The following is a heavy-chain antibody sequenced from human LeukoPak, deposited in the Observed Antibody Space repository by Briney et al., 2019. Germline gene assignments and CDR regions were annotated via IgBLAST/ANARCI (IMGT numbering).Heavy chain of an antibody. V-gene: IGHV4-4*01. Sequence: SETLSLTCGVSGGSISSTNWWSWVRQPPGQGLEWIGEVSLTGETNYNPSLNGRVTMSVDTSKNQFSLKLSSVTAADTAVYCCARHGAYSSSPNWFDPWGQGTLVTVSS. CDR1: GGSISSTNW. CDR3: ARHGAYSSSPNWFDP. J-gene: IGHJ5*02. CDR2: VSLTGET. D-gene: IGHD6-6*01.